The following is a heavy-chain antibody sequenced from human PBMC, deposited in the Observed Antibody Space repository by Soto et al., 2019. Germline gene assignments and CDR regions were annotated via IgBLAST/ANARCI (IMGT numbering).Heavy chain of an antibody. V-gene: IGHV1-24*01. CDR3: ARVRVMATISYYYYGMDV. CDR1: GYTLTELS. D-gene: IGHD5-12*01. J-gene: IGHJ6*02. CDR2: FDPEDGET. Sequence: ASVKVSCKVSGYTLTELSMHWVRQAPGKGLEWMGGFDPEDGETIYAQKFQGRVTMTEDTSTDTAYMELSSLRSEDTAVYYCARVRVMATISYYYYGMDVWGQGTTVTSP.